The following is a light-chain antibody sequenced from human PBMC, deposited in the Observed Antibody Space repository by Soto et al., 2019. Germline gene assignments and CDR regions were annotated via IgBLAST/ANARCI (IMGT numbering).Light chain of an antibody. J-gene: IGLJ3*02. Sequence: QPVLTQPPSASGTPGQRVTISCSGSSSNIGRNTVNWYQQFPGTAPKLLIYSNNQRPSGVPDRFSASKSGTSASLAISGLQSEDEGDYYCAAWDDSLTCPVFGGGTKLTVL. CDR2: SNN. V-gene: IGLV1-44*01. CDR3: AAWDDSLTCPV. CDR1: SSNIGRNT.